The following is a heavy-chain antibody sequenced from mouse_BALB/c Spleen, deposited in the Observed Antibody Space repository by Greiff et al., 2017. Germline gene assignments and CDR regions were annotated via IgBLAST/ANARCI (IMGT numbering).Heavy chain of an antibody. D-gene: IGHD1-2*01. CDR2: ISSGSSTI. CDR3: ARSGTTAPWFAY. V-gene: IGHV5-17*02. J-gene: IGHJ3*01. Sequence: EVKLMESGGGLVQPGGSRKLSCAASGFTFSSFGMHWVRQAPEKGLEWVAYISSGSSTIYYADTVKGRFTISRDNPKNTLFLQMTSLRSEDTAMYYCARSGTTAPWFAYWGQGTLVTVSA. CDR1: GFTFSSFG.